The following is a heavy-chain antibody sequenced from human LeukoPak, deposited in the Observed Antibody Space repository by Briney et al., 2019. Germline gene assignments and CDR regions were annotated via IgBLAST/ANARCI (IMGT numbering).Heavy chain of an antibody. V-gene: IGHV1-18*01. D-gene: IGHD4-17*01. Sequence: GASVKVSCKASGYTFTNYGISWVRQAPGQGVEWMGWISAYNGNTNYAQKFQGRVTMTTDTSTSTAYMELRSLRSDDTAVYYRARDRDYGHYNTQDLFVYWGQGTLVTVSS. CDR3: ARDRDYGHYNTQDLFVY. J-gene: IGHJ4*02. CDR1: GYTFTNYG. CDR2: ISAYNGNT.